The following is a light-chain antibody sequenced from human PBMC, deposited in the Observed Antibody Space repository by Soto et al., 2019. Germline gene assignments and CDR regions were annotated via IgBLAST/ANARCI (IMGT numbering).Light chain of an antibody. CDR3: SSYTSSSTYV. J-gene: IGLJ1*01. CDR1: SSDVGNYNR. CDR2: EVS. Sequence: QSALTHPPSVSGSPGQSVTISCTGTSSDVGNYNRVSWYQQPPGTAPKVIIYEVSNRPSGVPDRFSGSKSGNTASLTISGLQAEDEADYYCSSYTSSSTYVFGTGTKVTVL. V-gene: IGLV2-18*02.